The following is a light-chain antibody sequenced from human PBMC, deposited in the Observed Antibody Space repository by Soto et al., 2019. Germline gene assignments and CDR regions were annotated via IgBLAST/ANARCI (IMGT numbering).Light chain of an antibody. J-gene: IGKJ3*01. CDR1: QSVSSY. CDR3: LQRSNWSFT. Sequence: EIVLTQSPATLSLSPGERATLSCRASQSVSSYLAWYQQKPGQAPRLLIYDASNRATGIPARFSGSGSGTDFTLTISSLEPEDFAVYYCLQRSNWSFTFGPGTKVDIK. V-gene: IGKV3-11*01. CDR2: DAS.